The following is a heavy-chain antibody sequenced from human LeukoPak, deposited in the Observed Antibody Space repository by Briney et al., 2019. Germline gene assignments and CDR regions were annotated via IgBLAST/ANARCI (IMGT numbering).Heavy chain of an antibody. CDR2: ISSSSSYI. Sequence: GGSLRLSCAASGFTFSSYSMNWVRQAPGKGLEWVSSISSSSSYIYYADSVKGRFTISRDNAKNSLYLQMNSLRAEDTAVYYCARSTYCSGGSCYPYYFDYWGQGTLVTVSS. J-gene: IGHJ4*02. CDR3: ARSTYCSGGSCYPYYFDY. CDR1: GFTFSSYS. D-gene: IGHD2-15*01. V-gene: IGHV3-21*01.